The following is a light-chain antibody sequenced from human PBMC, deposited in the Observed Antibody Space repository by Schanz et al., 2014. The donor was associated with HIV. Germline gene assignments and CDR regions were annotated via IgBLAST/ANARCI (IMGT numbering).Light chain of an antibody. J-gene: IGLJ2*01. CDR3: SSYTSNNPHVI. CDR2: EVS. Sequence: QSALTQPASVSGSPGQSITISCTGTSSGVGSYNLPSWYQQHPGKAPQFMIYEVSKRPSGVSNRFSGSKSGNTASLTISGLQAEDEADYYCSSYTSNNPHVIFGGGTKLTVL. CDR1: SSGVGSYNL. V-gene: IGLV2-14*02.